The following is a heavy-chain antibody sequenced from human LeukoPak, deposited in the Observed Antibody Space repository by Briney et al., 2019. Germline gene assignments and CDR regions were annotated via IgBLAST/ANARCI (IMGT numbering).Heavy chain of an antibody. CDR1: GFTFSSYA. V-gene: IGHV3-30*04. Sequence: PGGSLRLSCAASGFTFSSYAMHWVRQAPGKGLEWVAAISYDGSIKYSADSVKGRFTISRDNSKNALYLQMDSLRAEDTAVYYCARDNPDSYDSSGYSWFDPWGQGTLVTVSS. J-gene: IGHJ5*02. D-gene: IGHD3-22*01. CDR2: ISYDGSIK. CDR3: ARDNPDSYDSSGYSWFDP.